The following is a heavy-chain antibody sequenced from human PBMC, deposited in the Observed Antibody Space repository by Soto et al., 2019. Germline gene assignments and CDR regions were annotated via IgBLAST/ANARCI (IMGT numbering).Heavy chain of an antibody. CDR1: GFTFSGYE. J-gene: IGHJ4*02. CDR3: ARGGDYYDSSGYYRPFDY. Sequence: GGSVRLSXAASGFTFSGYEMNWVRQGPGKGLEWVSYLSSSGITIYYADSVKGRFTISRDNAKNSMYLQMNSLRADDTAVYYCARGGDYYDSSGYYRPFDYWGQGTLVTVSS. CDR2: LSSSGITI. V-gene: IGHV3-48*03. D-gene: IGHD3-22*01.